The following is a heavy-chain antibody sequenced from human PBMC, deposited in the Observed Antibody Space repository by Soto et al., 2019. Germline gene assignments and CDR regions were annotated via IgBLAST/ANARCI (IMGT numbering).Heavy chain of an antibody. CDR2: IIPIFGTA. D-gene: IGHD6-13*01. CDR3: ARDFSSSSPPSYYYYGMDV. Sequence: QVQLVQSGAEVKKPGSSVKVSCKASGGTFSSYAISWVRQAPGQGLEWMGGIIPIFGTANYAQKFQGRVTTTADESTSTAYMELSSLRSEDTAVYYCARDFSSSSPPSYYYYGMDVWGQGTTVTVSS. J-gene: IGHJ6*02. V-gene: IGHV1-69*01. CDR1: GGTFSSYA.